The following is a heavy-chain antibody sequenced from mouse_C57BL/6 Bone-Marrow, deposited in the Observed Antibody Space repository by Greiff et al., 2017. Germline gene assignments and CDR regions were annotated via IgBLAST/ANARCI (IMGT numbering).Heavy chain of an antibody. V-gene: IGHV1-39*01. D-gene: IGHD2-4*01. J-gene: IGHJ4*01. CDR3: ARGYDYDYAMDY. CDR2: INPNYGTT. Sequence: EVQLQQSGPELVKPGASVKISCKASGYSFTDYNMNWVKQSNGKSLEWIGVINPNYGTTSYNQKFKGKATLPVDKSSSTAYMKLNSLTSEDSAVYYCARGYDYDYAMDYWGQGTSVTVSS. CDR1: GYSFTDYN.